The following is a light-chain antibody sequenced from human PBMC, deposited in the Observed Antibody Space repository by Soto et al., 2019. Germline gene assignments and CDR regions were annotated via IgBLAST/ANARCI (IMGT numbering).Light chain of an antibody. CDR1: GIDVGSYDL. J-gene: IGLJ1*01. Sequence: QSVLTQPASVSGSPGQSITISCTGTGIDVGSYDLVSWYQQPPGKAPKLMIYEDTKRPSGISTRFSGSKSGNAASLTISGLQAEDEADYYCCSYAGSGTFVFGTGTKLTVL. CDR2: EDT. V-gene: IGLV2-23*01. CDR3: CSYAGSGTFV.